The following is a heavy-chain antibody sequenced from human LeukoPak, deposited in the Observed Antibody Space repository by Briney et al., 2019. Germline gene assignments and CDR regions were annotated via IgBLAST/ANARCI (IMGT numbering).Heavy chain of an antibody. D-gene: IGHD3-22*01. CDR3: ARDRELHYDSSGYYY. CDR2: INPSGGST. V-gene: IGHV1-46*01. Sequence: ASVKVSCKASGYTFTSYYMHWVRQAPGQGLEWMGIINPSGGSTSYAQKFQGRVTMTRDTSTSTVYMELSSLRSEDAAVYYCARDRELHYDSSGYYYWGQGTLVTVSS. CDR1: GYTFTSYY. J-gene: IGHJ4*02.